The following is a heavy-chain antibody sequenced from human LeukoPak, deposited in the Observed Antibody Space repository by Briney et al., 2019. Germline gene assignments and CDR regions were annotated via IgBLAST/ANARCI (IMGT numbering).Heavy chain of an antibody. J-gene: IGHJ3*02. Sequence: GGSLRLSCAASGFTFSTHWMHWVRQAPGKGLVWVSRISTDGTSTNYADSVKGRFTISRDNGNNTLYLQMNSLRAEDTAVYYCARTIGSKNAFDIWGQGTMVTVSS. CDR2: ISTDGTST. CDR1: GFTFSTHW. D-gene: IGHD3-9*01. CDR3: ARTIGSKNAFDI. V-gene: IGHV3-74*01.